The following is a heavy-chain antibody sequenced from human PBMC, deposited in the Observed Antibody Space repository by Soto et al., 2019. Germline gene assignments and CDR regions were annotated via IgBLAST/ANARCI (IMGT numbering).Heavy chain of an antibody. CDR1: GGSISSSGYY. D-gene: IGHD3-16*01. Sequence: QVQLQESGPGLVKPSQTLSLTCTVSGGSISSSGYYWSWIRQHPGKGLEWIGSIYDRGSTHYNPSLKSRMPVSVDTSKNQFSLRLNSVTAADTAVYYCVRVVELPTSDAVDIWGQGTMVTVSS. J-gene: IGHJ3*02. CDR3: VRVVELPTSDAVDI. CDR2: IYDRGST. V-gene: IGHV4-31*03.